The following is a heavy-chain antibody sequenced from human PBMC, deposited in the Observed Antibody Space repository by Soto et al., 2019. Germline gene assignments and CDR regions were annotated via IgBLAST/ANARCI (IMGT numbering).Heavy chain of an antibody. D-gene: IGHD2-15*01. CDR1: GGTFSSYA. V-gene: IGHV1-69*12. Sequence: QVQLVQSGAEVKKPGSSVKVSCKASGGTFSSYAISWVRQAPGQGLEWMGGIIPIFGTANYAQKFQGRVTITADESTSTGYMKLSSLRSEETAVYYCASTYCSGGSCYPGWFDPWGQGTLVTVSS. CDR3: ASTYCSGGSCYPGWFDP. CDR2: IIPIFGTA. J-gene: IGHJ5*02.